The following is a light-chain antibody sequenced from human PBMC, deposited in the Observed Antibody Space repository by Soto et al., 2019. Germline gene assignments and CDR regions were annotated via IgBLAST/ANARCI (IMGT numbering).Light chain of an antibody. Sequence: EIVLTQSPATLSLSPGQRATLSCRASQSVSSHLAWYQHQLGQAPRLLIYDASTRATGIPPRFSGSGSGTDFTLTISSLEPEDFAIYYCQQRSNWPQLTFGGGTKVEIK. J-gene: IGKJ4*01. CDR1: QSVSSH. V-gene: IGKV3-11*01. CDR3: QQRSNWPQLT. CDR2: DAS.